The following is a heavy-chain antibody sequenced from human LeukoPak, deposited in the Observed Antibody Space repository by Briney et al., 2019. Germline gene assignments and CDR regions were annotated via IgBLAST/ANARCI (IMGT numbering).Heavy chain of an antibody. J-gene: IGHJ5*02. CDR2: IYYSGST. CDR1: GGSISSSRLY. CDR3: ARHDEDGSGNNWFDP. V-gene: IGHV4-39*01. Sequence: PSETLSLTCIVSGGSISSSRLYWGWIRQPPGQGLEWIGTIYYSGSTYYNPSLKSRVTISVDTSKNQFSLRLSSVTAADTAVYFCARHDEDGSGNNWFDPWGQGTLVTVSS.